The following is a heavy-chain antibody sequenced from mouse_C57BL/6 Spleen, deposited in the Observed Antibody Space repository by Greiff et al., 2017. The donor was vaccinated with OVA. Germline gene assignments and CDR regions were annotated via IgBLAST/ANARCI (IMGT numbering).Heavy chain of an antibody. J-gene: IGHJ1*03. V-gene: IGHV1-80*01. CDR1: GYAFSSYW. Sequence: QVQLQQSGAELVKPGASVKISCKASGYAFSSYWMNWVKQRPGKGLEWIGQIYPGDGDTNYNGKFKGKATLTADKSSSTAYMQLSSLTSEDSAVYFCARGMFYYGSSPHWYFDVWGTGTTVTVSS. CDR3: ARGMFYYGSSPHWYFDV. D-gene: IGHD1-1*01. CDR2: IYPGDGDT.